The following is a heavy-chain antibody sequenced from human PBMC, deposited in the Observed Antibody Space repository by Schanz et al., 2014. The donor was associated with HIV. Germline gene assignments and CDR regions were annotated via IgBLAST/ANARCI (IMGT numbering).Heavy chain of an antibody. CDR1: GFTFSDYY. CDR3: ALSRPSGYGGSWYFDL. D-gene: IGHD2-15*01. J-gene: IGHJ2*01. V-gene: IGHV3-11*06. CDR2: ISSNTNYI. Sequence: QVQLVESGGGLVKPGGSLRLSCAASGFTFSDYYMSWIRQAPGKGLEWISSISSNTNYINYADSVKGRFTISRDNAKNSLYLQMNSLRFADTAVYYCALSRPSGYGGSWYFDLWGRGTLVAVSS.